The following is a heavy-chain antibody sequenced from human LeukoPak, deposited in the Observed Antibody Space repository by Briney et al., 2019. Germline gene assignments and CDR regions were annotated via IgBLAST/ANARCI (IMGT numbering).Heavy chain of an antibody. Sequence: SETLSLTCAVYGGSFSDYYSSWIRQPPGKGLEWIGEINHSGSTNYNPSLKSRVTISVDTSKNQISLKLSSVTAADTAVYYCARGGEIVVVVAATRNYYYYMDVWGKGTTVTVSS. J-gene: IGHJ6*03. D-gene: IGHD2-15*01. CDR1: GGSFSDYY. CDR3: ARGGEIVVVVAATRNYYYYMDV. CDR2: INHSGST. V-gene: IGHV4-34*01.